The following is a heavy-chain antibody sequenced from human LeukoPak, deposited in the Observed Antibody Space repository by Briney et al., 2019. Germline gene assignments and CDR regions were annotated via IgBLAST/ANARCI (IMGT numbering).Heavy chain of an antibody. CDR3: ARDSRKSGSGYYGGGTHERDY. CDR1: GFTFSSYS. V-gene: IGHV3-21*01. D-gene: IGHD3-22*01. J-gene: IGHJ4*02. CDR2: ISSSSSYI. Sequence: GGSLRLSCAASGFTFSSYSMNWVRQAPGKGLEWVSSISSSSSYIYYADSVKGRFTISRDNAKNSLYLQMNSLRAEDTAVYYCARDSRKSGSGYYGGGTHERDYWGQGTLVTVPS.